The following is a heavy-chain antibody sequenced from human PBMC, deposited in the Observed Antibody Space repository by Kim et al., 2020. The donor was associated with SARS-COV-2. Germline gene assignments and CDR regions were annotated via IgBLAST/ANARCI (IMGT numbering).Heavy chain of an antibody. CDR2: T. V-gene: IGHV4-39*01. D-gene: IGHD3-10*01. J-gene: IGHJ4*02. CDR3: ARRSYGSGSYY. Sequence: TYYSPTLKTRVTISVDTSKNQFSLKLSSVTAADTAVYYCARRSYGSGSYYWGQGTLVTVSS.